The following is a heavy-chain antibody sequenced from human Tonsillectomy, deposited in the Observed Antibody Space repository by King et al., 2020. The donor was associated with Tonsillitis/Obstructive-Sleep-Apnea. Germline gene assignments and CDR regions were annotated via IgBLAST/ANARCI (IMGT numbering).Heavy chain of an antibody. CDR2: SSTHNT. D-gene: IGHD3-22*01. Sequence: QLVQSGAEMKKPGASVKVSCQASGYTFGSYGISWLRQAPGQGLEWLGWSSTHNTNYAWKFQGRVTMTTDKSTDTAYMELRSLRSDDTAVYYCARQRYYYDHNAYLYWGQGTLVTVSS. CDR3: ARQRYYYDHNAYLY. CDR1: GYTFGSYG. J-gene: IGHJ4*02. V-gene: IGHV1-18*01.